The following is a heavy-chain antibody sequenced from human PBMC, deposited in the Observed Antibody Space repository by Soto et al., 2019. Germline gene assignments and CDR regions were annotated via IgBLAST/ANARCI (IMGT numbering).Heavy chain of an antibody. V-gene: IGHV3-33*01. Sequence: SPRLSWSASGLIFSKFGMHWVRQAPGKELEWVAVIWYDGSNEYYADSVKGRFTISKDNSKNMLYLQMHSLRAEDTAVYYCARDDIPGITVATYGLDVWGQGTTGTVSS. CDR1: GLIFSKFG. J-gene: IGHJ6*02. CDR2: IWYDGSNE. D-gene: IGHD6-19*01. CDR3: ARDDIPGITVATYGLDV.